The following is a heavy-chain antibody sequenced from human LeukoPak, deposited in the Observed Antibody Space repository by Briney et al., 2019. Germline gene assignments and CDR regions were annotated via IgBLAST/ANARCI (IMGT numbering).Heavy chain of an antibody. Sequence: DPGRSLRLSCAASGFTFTSYYMHWVRQAPGQGLEWMGIINPSGGSTSYAQKFQGRVTMTRDTSTSTVYMELSSLRSEDTAVYYCARVCGGGDCYSYFYFDYWGQGTLVTVSS. J-gene: IGHJ4*02. CDR2: INPSGGST. D-gene: IGHD2-21*02. V-gene: IGHV1-46*01. CDR3: ARVCGGGDCYSYFYFDY. CDR1: GFTFTSYY.